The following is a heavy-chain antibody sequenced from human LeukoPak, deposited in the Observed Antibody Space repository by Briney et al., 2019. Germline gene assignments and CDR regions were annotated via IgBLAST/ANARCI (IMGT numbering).Heavy chain of an antibody. Sequence: PGGSLRLSCAASGFTVSSNYMSWVRQAPGKGLEWVSAIYSGGSTYYADSVKGRFTISRDNSKNTLYLQMNSLRAEDTAVYYCARAAPYSSGWYAFDIWGQGTMVTVSS. CDR1: GFTVSSNY. CDR2: IYSGGST. J-gene: IGHJ3*02. D-gene: IGHD6-19*01. CDR3: ARAAPYSSGWYAFDI. V-gene: IGHV3-53*01.